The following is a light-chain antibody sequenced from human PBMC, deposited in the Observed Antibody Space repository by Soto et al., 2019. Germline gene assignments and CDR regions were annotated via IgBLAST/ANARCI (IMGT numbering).Light chain of an antibody. J-gene: IGKJ1*01. CDR1: QNVRSY. Sequence: DMQMTQSPSSLSASVGDRVTIACRASQNVRSYLNWYQQKPGKAPDLLIYETSTLQSGVPSRFSGTGYGTDFTLTISSLQPEDFATYYCQQTFSIPRTFGHGTKVDSK. CDR2: ETS. CDR3: QQTFSIPRT. V-gene: IGKV1-39*01.